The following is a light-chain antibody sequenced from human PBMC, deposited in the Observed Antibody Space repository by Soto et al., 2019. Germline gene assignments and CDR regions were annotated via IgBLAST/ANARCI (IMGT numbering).Light chain of an antibody. CDR1: SSDVGGYNY. CDR2: DVS. V-gene: IGLV2-11*01. Sequence: QSALTQPRSVSGSPGQSVTISCTGTSSDVGGYNYVSWYQQHPGKAPKLMIYDVSKRPSGVSDRFSGSKSGNMASLTISGLQAEDEADYYCCSYAGSYTFVVFGGGTQLTVL. CDR3: CSYAGSYTFVV. J-gene: IGLJ2*01.